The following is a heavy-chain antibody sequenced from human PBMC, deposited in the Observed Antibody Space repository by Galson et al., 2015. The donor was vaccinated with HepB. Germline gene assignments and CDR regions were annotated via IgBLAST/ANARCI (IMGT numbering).Heavy chain of an antibody. J-gene: IGHJ6*02. Sequence: SLRLSCAASGFTFSSYSMNWVRQAPGKGLEWVSSISSSSSYIYYADSVKGRFTISRDNAKNSLYLQMNSLRAEDTAVHYCASYYDFWSGYYPPTYYYGMDVWGQGTTVTVSS. CDR1: GFTFSSYS. V-gene: IGHV3-21*01. CDR3: ASYYDFWSGYYPPTYYYGMDV. D-gene: IGHD3-3*01. CDR2: ISSSSSYI.